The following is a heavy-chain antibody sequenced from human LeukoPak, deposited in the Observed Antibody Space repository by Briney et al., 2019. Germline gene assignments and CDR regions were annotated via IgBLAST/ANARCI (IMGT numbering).Heavy chain of an antibody. CDR2: IWYDGSNK. Sequence: GGSLRLSCAASGFTFSSYGMHWVRQAPGKGLEWVAVIWYDGSNKYYADSVKGQFTISRDNSKNTLYLQMNSLRAEDTAVYYCAVRIKGYWGQGTLVTVSS. J-gene: IGHJ4*02. D-gene: IGHD3-10*01. V-gene: IGHV3-33*01. CDR3: AVRIKGY. CDR1: GFTFSSYG.